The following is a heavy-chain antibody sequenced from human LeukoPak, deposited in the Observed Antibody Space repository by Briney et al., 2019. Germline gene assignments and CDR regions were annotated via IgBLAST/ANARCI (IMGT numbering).Heavy chain of an antibody. CDR2: ISYDGSNK. J-gene: IGHJ6*03. V-gene: IGHV3-30*03. CDR1: GFTFSSYG. D-gene: IGHD3-10*01. CDR3: VGYGSGSYYNYYMDV. Sequence: PGRSLRLSCAASGFTFSSYGRHWVRQAPGKGLEWVAVISYDGSNKYYADSVKGRFTISTDNSKNTLYLQMNSLRAEDTAVYYCVGYGSGSYYNYYMDVWGKGTTVTVSS.